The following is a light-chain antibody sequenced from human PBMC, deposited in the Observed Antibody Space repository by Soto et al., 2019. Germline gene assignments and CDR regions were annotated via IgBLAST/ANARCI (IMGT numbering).Light chain of an antibody. CDR2: EVD. CDR1: SSDVGVYTY. Sequence: QSVLTQPPSASGSPGQSVTISCTGTSSDVGVYTYVSWYQQHPGRAPKLVIYEVDQRPSDIPNRFSGSKSGSTAFLTVSGLQAEDEADYYCSSYAGTNNYVFGTGTKVTVL. CDR3: SSYAGTNNYV. J-gene: IGLJ1*01. V-gene: IGLV2-8*01.